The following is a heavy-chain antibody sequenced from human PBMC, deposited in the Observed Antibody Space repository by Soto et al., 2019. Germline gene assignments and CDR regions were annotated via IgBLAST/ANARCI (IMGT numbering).Heavy chain of an antibody. CDR3: SGDPSGYDEGDWYHGVDV. D-gene: IGHD5-12*01. Sequence: GVSLRISWAGSGFSVSSNYMSGVRQAPGEGLEWVAIIYINGSTDYADSVQGRFSVSRDIYKNTLFLQMNNLRAEDTAVYFCSGDPSGYDEGDWYHGVDVWGQGTTVTVSS. CDR1: GFSVSSNY. V-gene: IGHV3-53*01. CDR2: IYINGST. J-gene: IGHJ6*02.